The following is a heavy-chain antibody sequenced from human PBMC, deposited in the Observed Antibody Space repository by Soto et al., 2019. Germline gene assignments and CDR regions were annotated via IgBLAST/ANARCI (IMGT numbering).Heavy chain of an antibody. V-gene: IGHV1-46*01. D-gene: IGHD6-19*01. J-gene: IGHJ6*02. CDR2: INPSGGST. CDR1: GYSFTGYY. Sequence: VSVKVSWKASGYSFTGYYMHCGSKAPGQGLEWMGIINPSGGSTSYAQKFQGRVTMTRDTSTSTVYMELSSLRSEDTAVYYCARDRVMGGGIAVAGTPTRYYGMDVWGQGTTVTVSS. CDR3: ARDRVMGGGIAVAGTPTRYYGMDV.